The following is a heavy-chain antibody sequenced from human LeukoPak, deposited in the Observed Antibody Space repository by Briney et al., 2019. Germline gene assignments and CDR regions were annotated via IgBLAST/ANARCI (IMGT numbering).Heavy chain of an antibody. CDR2: IWYDGSNK. Sequence: GGPLSLFCAVWGFTLSSHGKHCVPEATGKGREGVADIWYDGSNKYYADSVKGRFTISRDNSKNTLYRKMSILRAEDTAVYYCARDRGRAAFFDYWGQGTLVTVSS. V-gene: IGHV3-33*08. D-gene: IGHD2-15*01. CDR1: GFTLSSHG. CDR3: ARDRGRAAFFDY. J-gene: IGHJ4*02.